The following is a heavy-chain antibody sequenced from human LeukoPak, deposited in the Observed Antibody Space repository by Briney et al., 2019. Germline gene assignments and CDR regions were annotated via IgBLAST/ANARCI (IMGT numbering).Heavy chain of an antibody. CDR3: ARVAWYYMDV. CDR1: GFIFNNYF. V-gene: IGHV3-7*01. CDR2: INQHGNEK. J-gene: IGHJ6*03. Sequence: GGSLRLSCTASGFIFNNYFLTWVRQGPGKGLEWVANINQHGNEKYYVDSVKGRFTISRDNAKNSLYLEMNSLRVEDTAVYYCARVAWYYMDVWVKGTTVTVSS.